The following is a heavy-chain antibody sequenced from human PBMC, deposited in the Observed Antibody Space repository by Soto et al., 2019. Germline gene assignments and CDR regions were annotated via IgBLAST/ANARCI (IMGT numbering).Heavy chain of an antibody. J-gene: IGHJ6*02. V-gene: IGHV1-69*05. CDR2: IIPIFGTA. D-gene: IGHD3-10*01. Sequence: SVKVSCKDYGDTLSSYAIRWVRQVPGQGLEWMGGIIPIFGTANYAQKFQGRVTITTDESTSTAYMELIILRSEDTAVYYCARDVRSVLLWFRESKAYYYGMDFWGQGTTVTVS. CDR1: GDTLSSYA. CDR3: ARDVRSVLLWFRESKAYYYGMDF.